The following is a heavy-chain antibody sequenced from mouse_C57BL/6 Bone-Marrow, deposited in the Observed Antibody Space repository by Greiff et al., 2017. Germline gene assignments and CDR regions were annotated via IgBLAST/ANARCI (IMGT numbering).Heavy chain of an antibody. CDR3: ARHHDIYYAMDY. CDR2: IYPGDGDT. D-gene: IGHD2-12*01. Sequence: LVESGAELVKPGASVKISCKASGYAFSSYWMNWVKQRPGKGLEWIGQIYPGDGDTNYNGKFKGKATLTADKSSSTAYMQLSKLTSEDSAVYFCARHHDIYYAMDYWGQGTSVTVSS. J-gene: IGHJ4*01. V-gene: IGHV1-80*01. CDR1: GYAFSSYW.